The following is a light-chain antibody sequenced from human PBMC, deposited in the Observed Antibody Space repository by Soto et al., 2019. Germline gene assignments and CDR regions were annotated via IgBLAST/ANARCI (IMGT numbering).Light chain of an antibody. CDR2: GAS. J-gene: IGKJ5*01. V-gene: IGKV3-15*01. CDR3: QQYNNWPLT. Sequence: EKVMTQSATTLSVSPRERATLSCRASQSVSSNLAWYQQKPGQAPRLLIYGASSRASGIPVRFSGSGSGTEFTLTISSLQSEDFAVYYCQQYNNWPLTFGQGTRLEIK. CDR1: QSVSSN.